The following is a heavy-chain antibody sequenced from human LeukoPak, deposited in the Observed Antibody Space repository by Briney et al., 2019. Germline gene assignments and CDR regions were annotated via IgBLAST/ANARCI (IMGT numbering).Heavy chain of an antibody. D-gene: IGHD3-10*01. J-gene: IGHJ3*02. CDR1: GFTFSSYD. CDR2: IGTAGDT. V-gene: IGHV3-13*04. Sequence: GRSLRLSCAASGFTFSSYDMHWVRQATGKGLEWVSAIGTAGDTYYPGSVKGRFTISRENAKNSLYLQMNSLRAGDTAVYYCARALLWDAFDIWGQGTMVTVSS. CDR3: ARALLWDAFDI.